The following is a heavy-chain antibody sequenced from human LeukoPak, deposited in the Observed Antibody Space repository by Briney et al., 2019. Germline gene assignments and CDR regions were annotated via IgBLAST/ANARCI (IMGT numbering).Heavy chain of an antibody. V-gene: IGHV1-2*02. CDR2: ISPDSGDT. CDR1: GYTFTGHY. J-gene: IGHJ4*02. Sequence: ASVKVSCKASGYTFTGHYMHWVRQAPGQGLEWMGWISPDSGDTKYAENFQGRVTMTRDTSISTAYLELSSLRSSDTAVYYCARGRCLAGGRQPEDCWGPGTLVTVS. D-gene: IGHD3-16*01. CDR3: ARGRCLAGGRQPEDC.